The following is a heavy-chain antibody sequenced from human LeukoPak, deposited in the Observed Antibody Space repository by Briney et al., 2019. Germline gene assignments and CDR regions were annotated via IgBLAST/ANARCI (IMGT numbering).Heavy chain of an antibody. V-gene: IGHV3-30*18. CDR1: GFTFSSYG. CDR3: AKDKSVVVVAAEYFQH. D-gene: IGHD2-15*01. J-gene: IGHJ1*01. CDR2: ISYDGSNK. Sequence: GGSLRLSCAASGFTFSSYGMHWVRQAPGKGLEWVAVISYDGSNKYYADSGKGRFTISRDNSKNTLYLQMNSLRAEDTAVYYCAKDKSVVVVAAEYFQHWGQGTLVTVSS.